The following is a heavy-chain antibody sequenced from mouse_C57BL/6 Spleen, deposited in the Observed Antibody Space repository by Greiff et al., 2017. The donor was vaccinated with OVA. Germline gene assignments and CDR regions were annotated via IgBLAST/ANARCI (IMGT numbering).Heavy chain of an antibody. V-gene: IGHV1-82*01. D-gene: IGHD1-1*01. Sequence: VQLQQSGPELVKPGASVKISCKASGYAFSSSWMNWVKQRPGKGLEWIGRIYPGDGDTNYNGKFKGKATLTADKSSSTAYMQLSSLTSEDSAVYFCARDYYDYCDYWGQGTTLTVSS. CDR3: ARDYYDYCDY. CDR1: GYAFSSSW. CDR2: IYPGDGDT. J-gene: IGHJ2*01.